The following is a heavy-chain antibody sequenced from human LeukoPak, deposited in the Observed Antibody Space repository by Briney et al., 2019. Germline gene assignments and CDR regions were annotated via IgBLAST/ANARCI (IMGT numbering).Heavy chain of an antibody. CDR1: GGSISSYY. Sequence: PSETLSLTCTVSGGSISSYYWSWIRQPAGKGLEWIGRIYTSGSTKYNPSLKSRVTMSVDTSKNQFSLKLSSVTAADTAVYYCARDHYYGSGSPAFDIWGQGTMVTVSS. V-gene: IGHV4-4*07. CDR2: IYTSGST. CDR3: ARDHYYGSGSPAFDI. J-gene: IGHJ3*02. D-gene: IGHD3-10*01.